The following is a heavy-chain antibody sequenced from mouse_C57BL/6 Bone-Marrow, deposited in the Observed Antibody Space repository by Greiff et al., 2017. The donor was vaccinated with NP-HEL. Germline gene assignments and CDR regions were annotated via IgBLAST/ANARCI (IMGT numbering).Heavy chain of an antibody. V-gene: IGHV1-64*01. D-gene: IGHD2-1*01. CDR2: IHPNSGST. CDR1: GYTFTSYW. Sequence: QVQLQQPGAELVKPGASVKLSCKASGYTFTSYWMHWVKQRPGQGLEWIGMIHPNSGSTNYNEKFKSRATLTVDKSSSTAYMQLSSLTSEDSAVYYCARFYYSWFAYWGQGTLVTVSA. CDR3: ARFYYSWFAY. J-gene: IGHJ3*01.